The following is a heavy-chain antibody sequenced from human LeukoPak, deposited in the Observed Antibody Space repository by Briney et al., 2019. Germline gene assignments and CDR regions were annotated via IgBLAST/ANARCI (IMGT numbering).Heavy chain of an antibody. Sequence: SETLSLTCTVSGGSISSYYWSWIRQPPGKGLEWIGYIYYSGSTNYNPSLKSRVTISVDTSKNQFSLKLSSVTAADTAVYYCARDLGAQHQLPYWFDPWGQGTLVTVSS. D-gene: IGHD4-23*01. J-gene: IGHJ5*02. CDR3: ARDLGAQHQLPYWFDP. V-gene: IGHV4-59*12. CDR2: IYYSGST. CDR1: GGSISSYY.